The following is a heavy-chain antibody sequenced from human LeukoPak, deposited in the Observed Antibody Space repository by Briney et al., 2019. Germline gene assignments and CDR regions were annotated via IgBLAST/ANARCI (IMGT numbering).Heavy chain of an antibody. CDR2: IYYSGST. CDR1: GGSISSYY. Sequence: SETLSLTCTVSGGSISSYYWRWLRQPPGKGLEWIGNIYYSGSTNYSPSLRSGVTISLDTSKNQFSLKLTSVSAADTAVYYCARGVGRWLHGDYWGQGTLVTVSS. J-gene: IGHJ4*02. D-gene: IGHD5-24*01. CDR3: ARGVGRWLHGDY. V-gene: IGHV4-59*01.